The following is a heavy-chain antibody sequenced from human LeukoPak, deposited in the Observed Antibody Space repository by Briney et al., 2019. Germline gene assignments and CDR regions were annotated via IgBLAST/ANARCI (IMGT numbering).Heavy chain of an antibody. CDR2: IYYSGNT. Sequence: SETLSLTCAVSGGSISTSNSYWGWIRRPPGKGLEWVGSIYYSGNTYYNPSLKSRVTISVDTSKNQFSLKLSSVTAADTAVYYCARETHNRSGWSYYFDYWGQGTLVTVSS. CDR3: ARETHNRSGWSYYFDY. CDR1: GGSISTSNSY. D-gene: IGHD6-19*01. J-gene: IGHJ4*02. V-gene: IGHV4-39*07.